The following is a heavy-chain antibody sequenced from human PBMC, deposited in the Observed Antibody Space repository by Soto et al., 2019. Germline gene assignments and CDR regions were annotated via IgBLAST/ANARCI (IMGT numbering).Heavy chain of an antibody. V-gene: IGHV1-69*12. CDR3: ARGGYYYDSSGYYYLY. Sequence: QVQLVQSGAEVKKPGSSVKVSCKASGGTFSSYAISWVRQAPGQGLEWMGGIIPIFGTANYAQKFQGRVTITADESTSTAYMELGSLRSEDTAVYYCARGGYYYDSSGYYYLYWGQGTLVTVSS. J-gene: IGHJ4*02. CDR1: GGTFSSYA. D-gene: IGHD3-22*01. CDR2: IIPIFGTA.